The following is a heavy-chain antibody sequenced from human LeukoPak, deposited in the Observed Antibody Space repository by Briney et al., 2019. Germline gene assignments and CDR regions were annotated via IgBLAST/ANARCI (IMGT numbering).Heavy chain of an antibody. CDR3: ARDQTVIMVYGQIDAFDI. CDR1: GGSISSYY. Sequence: PSETLSLTCTVSGGSISSYYWSWIRQPAGKGLEWIGRIYTSGSTNYNPSLKSRVTMSVDTSKNQFSLKLSSVTAADTAVYYCARDQTVIMVYGQIDAFDIWGQGTMVTVSS. V-gene: IGHV4-4*07. D-gene: IGHD2-8*01. J-gene: IGHJ3*02. CDR2: IYTSGST.